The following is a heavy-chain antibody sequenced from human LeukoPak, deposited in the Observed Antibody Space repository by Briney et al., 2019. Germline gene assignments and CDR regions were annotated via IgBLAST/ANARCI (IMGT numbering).Heavy chain of an antibody. CDR3: ARDLSSDWYDNWFDP. Sequence: GGSLRLSCAASGFTFSSYWMSWVRQAPGKGLEWVANIKQDGSEKYYVDSVKGRFTISRDNAKKSLYLQMNSFRAEDTAVYYCARDLSSDWYDNWFDPWGQGTLVTVSS. D-gene: IGHD6-19*01. CDR2: IKQDGSEK. CDR1: GFTFSSYW. J-gene: IGHJ5*02. V-gene: IGHV3-7*01.